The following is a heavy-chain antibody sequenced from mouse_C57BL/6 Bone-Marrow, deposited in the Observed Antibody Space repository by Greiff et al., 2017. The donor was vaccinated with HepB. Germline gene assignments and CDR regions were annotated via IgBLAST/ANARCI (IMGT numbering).Heavy chain of an antibody. CDR1: GYTFTSYW. V-gene: IGHV1-50*01. CDR2: IDPSDSYT. J-gene: IGHJ2*01. CDR3: ARSLLRSYYFGY. D-gene: IGHD1-1*01. Sequence: QVQLKQPGAELVKPGASVKLSCKASGYTFTSYWMQWVKQRPGQGLEWIGEIDPSDSYTNYNQKFKGKATLTVDTSSSTAYMQLSSLTSEDSAVYYCARSLLRSYYFGYWGQVTTLTVSS.